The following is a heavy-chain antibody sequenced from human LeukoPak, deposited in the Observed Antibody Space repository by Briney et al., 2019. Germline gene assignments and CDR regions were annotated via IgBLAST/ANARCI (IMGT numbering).Heavy chain of an antibody. CDR3: ASSLDYYDSSGIGAFDI. CDR1: GFTFDDYG. V-gene: IGHV3-20*04. Sequence: GGSLRLSCAASGFTFDDYGMSWVRQVPGKGLEWVSGINWNGGSTGYADSVKGRFTISRDNAKNSLYLQMNSLRAEDTALYYCASSLDYYDSSGIGAFDIWGQGTMVTVSS. D-gene: IGHD3-22*01. CDR2: INWNGGST. J-gene: IGHJ3*02.